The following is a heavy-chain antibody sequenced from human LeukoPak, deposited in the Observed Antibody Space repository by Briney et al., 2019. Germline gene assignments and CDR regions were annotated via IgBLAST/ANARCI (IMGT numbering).Heavy chain of an antibody. D-gene: IGHD5-24*01. CDR1: GGTFSSYA. J-gene: IGHJ4*02. CDR3: ARVCRDGYLMDY. Sequence: ASVKVSCKASGGTFSSYAISWVRQAPGQGLEWMGVIIPIFGTANYAQKFQGRVTITTDESTSTAYMELSSLRSEDTAVYYCARVCRDGYLMDYWGQGTLVTVSS. CDR2: IIPIFGTA. V-gene: IGHV1-69*05.